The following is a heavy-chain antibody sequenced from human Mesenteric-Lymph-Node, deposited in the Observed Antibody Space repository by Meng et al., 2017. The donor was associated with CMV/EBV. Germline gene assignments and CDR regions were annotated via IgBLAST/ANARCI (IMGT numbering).Heavy chain of an antibody. CDR3: ARVSGSGSPITD. Sequence: ACSGGSIISGGDSWRWIRQPPGKGLEWIGFIYHSGSTYQNASLKSRVTISVDRSKNQFSLKLTSVTAADTAVYYCARVSGSGSPITDWGQGTLVTVSS. D-gene: IGHD3-10*01. CDR2: IYHSGST. V-gene: IGHV4-30-2*01. J-gene: IGHJ4*02. CDR1: GGSIISGGDS.